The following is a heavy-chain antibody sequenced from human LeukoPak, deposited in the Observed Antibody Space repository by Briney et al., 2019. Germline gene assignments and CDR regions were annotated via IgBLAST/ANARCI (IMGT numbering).Heavy chain of an antibody. V-gene: IGHV3-30*03. CDR1: GFTFSSYG. J-gene: IGHJ4*02. D-gene: IGHD6-19*01. Sequence: PGGSLRLSCAASGFTFSSYGMHWVRQAPGKGLEWVAVISYDGGNKYYADSVKGRFTISRDNAKNSLYLQMNSLRAEDTAVYYCARAPYSSVRPGDGQNYWGQGTLVTVSS. CDR3: ARAPYSSVRPGDGQNY. CDR2: ISYDGGNK.